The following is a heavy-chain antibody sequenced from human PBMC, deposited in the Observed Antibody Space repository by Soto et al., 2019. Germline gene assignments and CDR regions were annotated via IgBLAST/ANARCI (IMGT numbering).Heavy chain of an antibody. V-gene: IGHV4-61*01. CDR2: IYYSGST. CDR3: ARGIEGWYQGRYYYGMDV. D-gene: IGHD6-19*01. Sequence: QVQLQESGPGLVKPSETLSLTCTVSGGSVSSDSYYWSWIRQPPGKGLEWIGYIYYSGSTNYTPSLKSRVTISVDTSKNQFSLKLSSVTAADTAVYYCARGIEGWYQGRYYYGMDVWGQGTTVTVSS. J-gene: IGHJ6*02. CDR1: GGSVSSDSYY.